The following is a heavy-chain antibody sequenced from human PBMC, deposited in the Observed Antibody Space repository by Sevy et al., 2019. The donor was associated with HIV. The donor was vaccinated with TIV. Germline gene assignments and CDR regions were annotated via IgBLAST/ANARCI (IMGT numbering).Heavy chain of an antibody. CDR1: GFTFADYA. CDR2: INWNGATI. Sequence: GGSLRLSCAVSGFTFADYAMHWVRQAPGKGLEWVSGINWNGATIAYADSVKGRFTISRDSANNSLFLQMNSLKAEDMALYYCAKGTSGQLRYAQIDSWGQGTLVTVSS. CDR3: AKGTSGQLRYAQIDS. J-gene: IGHJ4*02. V-gene: IGHV3-9*03. D-gene: IGHD2-2*02.